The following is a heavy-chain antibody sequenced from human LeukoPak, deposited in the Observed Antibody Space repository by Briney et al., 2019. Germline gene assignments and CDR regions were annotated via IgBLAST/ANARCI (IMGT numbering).Heavy chain of an antibody. Sequence: SETLSLTCTVSGGSISSGGYYWSWIRQHPGKGLEWIGYIYYSGSTYYNPSLKSRVTISVDTSKNQFSLKLSSVTAADTAVYYCARGPPSTYSSGWYDYWGQGTLVTVSS. J-gene: IGHJ4*02. CDR1: GGSISSGGYY. D-gene: IGHD6-19*01. CDR3: ARGPPSTYSSGWYDY. V-gene: IGHV4-31*03. CDR2: IYYSGST.